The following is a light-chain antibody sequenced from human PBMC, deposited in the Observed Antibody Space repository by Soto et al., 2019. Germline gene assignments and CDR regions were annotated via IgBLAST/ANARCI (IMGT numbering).Light chain of an antibody. Sequence: DIQMTQSPSTLSASVGDRVIITCRASDTVSSWLAWYQQKPGKVPKLLIYDASGLQSGVPSRFSGSASGTEYTLTISSLQPDDFATYYCQQYNNYPYTFGRGTKVE. V-gene: IGKV1-5*01. J-gene: IGKJ2*01. CDR3: QQYNNYPYT. CDR2: DAS. CDR1: DTVSSW.